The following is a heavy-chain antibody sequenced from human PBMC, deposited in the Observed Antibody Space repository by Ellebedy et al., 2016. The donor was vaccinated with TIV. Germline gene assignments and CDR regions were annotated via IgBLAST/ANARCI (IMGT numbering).Heavy chain of an antibody. CDR2: INPSGGGA. J-gene: IGHJ6*02. Sequence: ASVKDSCKASGYNFLNYYVHWVRQAPGQGLEWVGMINPSGGGADYAQKFQGRISVTRDTSTRTVYMDLSGLRSEDTAVYYCARDMGSTWPYYKYGMDVWGQGTTVTVSS. CDR3: ARDMGSTWPYYKYGMDV. V-gene: IGHV1-46*01. CDR1: GYNFLNYY. D-gene: IGHD6-13*01.